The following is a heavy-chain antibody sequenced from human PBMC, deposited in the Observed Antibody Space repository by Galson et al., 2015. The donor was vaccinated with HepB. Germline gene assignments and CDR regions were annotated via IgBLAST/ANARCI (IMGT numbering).Heavy chain of an antibody. CDR1: GGAVGSFY. V-gene: IGHV4-59*02. CDR2: IDDSGNT. CDR3: ARGSVMRFDP. Sequence: SETLSLTCTVSGGAVGSFYWNWIRQPPGKGLEWIGYIDDSGNTTYNPSLKSRVTMSVDTSKNQLSLRLSSVTAADTAVYYCARGSVMRFDPWGQGTLVTVSS. J-gene: IGHJ5*02.